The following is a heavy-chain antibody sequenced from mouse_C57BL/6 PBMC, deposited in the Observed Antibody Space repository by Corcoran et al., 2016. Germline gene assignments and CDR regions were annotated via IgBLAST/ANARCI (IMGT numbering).Heavy chain of an antibody. CDR2: INTYSGVP. V-gene: IGHV9-3*01. J-gene: IGHJ4*01. D-gene: IGHD2-4*01. CDR3: ASPYDYESMDY. Sequence: QIQLVQSGPELKKPGETVKISCKASGYTFTTYGMSWVKQAPGKGLKWMGWINTYSGVPTYADDFKGRFAFSLETSASTAYLQINNLKNEDTATYFCASPYDYESMDYWGQGTSVTVSS. CDR1: GYTFTTYG.